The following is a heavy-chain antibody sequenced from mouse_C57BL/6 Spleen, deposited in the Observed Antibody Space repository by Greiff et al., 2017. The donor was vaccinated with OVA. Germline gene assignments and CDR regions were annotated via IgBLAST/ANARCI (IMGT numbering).Heavy chain of an antibody. CDR3: TRPFITTVVEDY. V-gene: IGHV1-15*01. D-gene: IGHD1-1*01. J-gene: IGHJ2*01. Sequence: QVQLKQSGAELVRPGASVTLSCKASGYTFTDYEMHWVKQTPVHGLEWIGAIDPETGGTAYNQKFKGKAILTADKSSSTAYMELRSLTSEDSAVYYGTRPFITTVVEDYWGQGTTLTVSS. CDR1: GYTFTDYE. CDR2: IDPETGGT.